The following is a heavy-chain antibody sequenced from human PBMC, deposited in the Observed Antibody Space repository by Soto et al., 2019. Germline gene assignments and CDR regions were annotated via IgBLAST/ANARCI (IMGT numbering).Heavy chain of an antibody. D-gene: IGHD3-16*01. CDR2: IYSGGST. J-gene: IGHJ4*02. CDR3: ARDPWAADY. CDR1: GFTVSTKY. V-gene: IGHV3-66*01. Sequence: EVQLVESGGGLVQPGGSLRLSCAASGFTVSTKYMSWVRQAPGKGLEWVSVIYSGGSTFYADSGRGRFTISRDNSKNTVNLQMNSLRAEDTAVYYCARDPWAADYWGQGTLVTVSS.